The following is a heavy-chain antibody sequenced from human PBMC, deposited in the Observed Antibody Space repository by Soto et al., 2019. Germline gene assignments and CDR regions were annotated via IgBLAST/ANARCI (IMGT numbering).Heavy chain of an antibody. CDR1: GFTFEDHA. CDR3: ARDMGHYDFWGNTQRGLDX. D-gene: IGHD3-3*01. J-gene: IGHJ6*02. Sequence: PGGSLRLSCVASGFTFEDHAMHWVRQGPEKGLEWVSCISWNSDIIGYAYSVKGRFTIYIDNVKNSLYLQMSSLRSEETAVYYCARDMGHYDFWGNTQRGLDXWGQGTGVTVS. V-gene: IGHV3-9*01. CDR2: ISWNSDII.